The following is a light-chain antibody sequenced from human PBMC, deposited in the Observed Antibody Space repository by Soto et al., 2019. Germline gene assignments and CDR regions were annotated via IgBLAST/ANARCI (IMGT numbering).Light chain of an antibody. CDR1: HSVNSH. CDR3: QQYNDWPLT. CDR2: GAF. Sequence: MMMTQSPATLSVSPGERVTLSCRTSHSVNSHVAWYQQKPGQAHSLLIYGAFTRATGIPTRFSGTGSGTEFTLTIRSLQSEDFALYYCQQYNDWPLTFGQGTKVDIK. V-gene: IGKV3-15*01. J-gene: IGKJ1*01.